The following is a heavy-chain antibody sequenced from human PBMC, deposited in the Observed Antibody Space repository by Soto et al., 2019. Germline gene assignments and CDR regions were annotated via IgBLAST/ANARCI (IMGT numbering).Heavy chain of an antibody. Sequence: PSQTLSLTCAISGDSVSRKSAACNWITQSPSGGIGWQRSTYNKSKWFNDYDTSVKSRITITADTSKNQFSLQLNSVTDEDTAVYYCVRDDDSIARNYIDYWGQGTLVTVSS. CDR1: GDSVSRKSAA. CDR2: TYNKSKWFN. J-gene: IGHJ4*02. CDR3: VRDDDSIARNYIDY. V-gene: IGHV6-1*01. D-gene: IGHD1-7*01.